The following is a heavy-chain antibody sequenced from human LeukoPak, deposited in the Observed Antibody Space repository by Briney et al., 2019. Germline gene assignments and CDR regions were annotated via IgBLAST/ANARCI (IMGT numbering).Heavy chain of an antibody. CDR2: INHSGST. D-gene: IGHD3-22*01. V-gene: IGHV4-34*01. Sequence: PSETLSLTCAVYGGSFSGYYWSWIRQPPGKGLEWIGEINHSGSTNYNPSLKSRVTISVDTSKNQFSLKLSSVTAADTAVYYCASQRNDYYDSSGHDYWGQGTLVTVSS. J-gene: IGHJ4*02. CDR3: ASQRNDYYDSSGHDY. CDR1: GGSFSGYY.